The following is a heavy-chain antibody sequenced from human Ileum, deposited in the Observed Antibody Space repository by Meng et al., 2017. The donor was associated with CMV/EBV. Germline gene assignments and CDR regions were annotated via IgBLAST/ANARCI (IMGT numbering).Heavy chain of an antibody. CDR2: IRDDGSTH. CDR1: GFTFSYYG. D-gene: IGHD1-26*01. V-gene: IGHV3-30*02. J-gene: IGHJ4*02. Sequence: GGSLRLSCAASGFTFSYYGMHWVRQAPGKGLEWVTFIRDDGSTHIYADSVKGRFTISRDNSKNTLYLQMNSLRPEDTAIYYCAKDALHSGSPWYLDSWGQGTLVTVSS. CDR3: AKDALHSGSPWYLDS.